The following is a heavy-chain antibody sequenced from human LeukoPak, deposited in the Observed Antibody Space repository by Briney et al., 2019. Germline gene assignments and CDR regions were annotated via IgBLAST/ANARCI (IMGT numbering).Heavy chain of an antibody. CDR3: ARDFGGWRNDWFDH. J-gene: IGHJ5*02. V-gene: IGHV1-2*02. CDR2: INPNSGGT. CDR1: GYTFTGYY. Sequence: ASVKVSCKASGYTFTGYYMHWVRQAPGQGLEWMGWINPNSGGTNYAQKFQGRVTMTRDTSISTAYMELSRLRSDDTAVYYCARDFGGWRNDWFDHWGQGTLVTVSS. D-gene: IGHD3-3*01.